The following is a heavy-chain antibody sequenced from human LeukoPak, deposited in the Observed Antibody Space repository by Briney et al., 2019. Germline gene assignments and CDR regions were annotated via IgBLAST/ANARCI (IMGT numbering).Heavy chain of an antibody. J-gene: IGHJ4*02. V-gene: IGHV1-2*02. D-gene: IGHD3-22*01. Sequence: ASVKVSCKASGYTFTGYYMHWVRQAPGQGLEWMGWINPNSGGTNYAQKFQGRVTMTRDTSISTAYMELSRLRSDDTAVYYCARDQSGPGGYYYDSSGYYSPPDYWGQGTLVTVSS. CDR1: GYTFTGYY. CDR2: INPNSGGT. CDR3: ARDQSGPGGYYYDSSGYYSPPDY.